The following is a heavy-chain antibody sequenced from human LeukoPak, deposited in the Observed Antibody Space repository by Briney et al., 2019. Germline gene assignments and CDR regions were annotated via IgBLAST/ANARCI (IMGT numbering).Heavy chain of an antibody. J-gene: IGHJ6*02. V-gene: IGHV1-69*01. D-gene: IGHD3-3*01. CDR2: IIPIFGTA. CDR1: GGTFSSYA. CDR3: ASGPYDFWSGYYTARRNYYYYYGMDV. Sequence: SVKVSFKASGGTFSSYAISWVRQAPGQGLEWMGGIIPIFGTANYAQKFQGRVTITADESTSTAYMELSSLRSEDTAVYYCASGPYDFWSGYYTARRNYYYYYGMDVWGQGTTVTVSS.